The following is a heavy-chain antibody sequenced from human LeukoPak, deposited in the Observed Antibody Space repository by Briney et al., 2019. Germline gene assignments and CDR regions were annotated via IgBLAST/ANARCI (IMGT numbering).Heavy chain of an antibody. CDR1: GFPFSSYW. CDR3: ARQSYYYGMDV. Sequence: PGGSLRLSCVASGFPFSSYWMTWVRQAPGKGLEWVAVISYDGSNKYYADSVKGRFTISRDNSKNTLYLQMNSLRAEDTAVYYCARQSYYYGMDVWGQGTTVTVSS. CDR2: ISYDGSNK. V-gene: IGHV3-30-3*01. J-gene: IGHJ6*02.